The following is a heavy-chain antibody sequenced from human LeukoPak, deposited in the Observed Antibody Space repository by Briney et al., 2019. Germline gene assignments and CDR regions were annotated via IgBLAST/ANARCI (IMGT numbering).Heavy chain of an antibody. CDR3: ARDNYDYVWGSYRYFPGDFDY. CDR2: INAGNGNT. J-gene: IGHJ4*02. V-gene: IGHV1-3*01. Sequence: GASVKVSCKASGYTFTSYAMHWVRQAPGQRLEWMGWINAGNGNTKYSQKFQGRVTITRDTSASTAYMELSSLRSEDTAVYYCARDNYDYVWGSYRYFPGDFDYWGQGTLVTVSS. D-gene: IGHD3-16*02. CDR1: GYTFTSYA.